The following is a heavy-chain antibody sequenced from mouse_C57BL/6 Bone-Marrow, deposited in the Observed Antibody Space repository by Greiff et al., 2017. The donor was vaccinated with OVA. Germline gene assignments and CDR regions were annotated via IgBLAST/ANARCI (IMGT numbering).Heavy chain of an antibody. CDR1: GFTFSDFY. V-gene: IGHV7-1*01. Sequence: DVMLVESGGGLVQSGRSLRLSCATSGFTFSDFYMEWVRQAPGKGLEWIAASRNKANDYTTEYSASVKGLFIVSRDTSQSILYLQMNALRAEDTAIYYCARGYYYGSFDYWGQGTTLTVSS. CDR3: ARGYYYGSFDY. J-gene: IGHJ2*01. D-gene: IGHD1-1*01. CDR2: SRNKANDYTT.